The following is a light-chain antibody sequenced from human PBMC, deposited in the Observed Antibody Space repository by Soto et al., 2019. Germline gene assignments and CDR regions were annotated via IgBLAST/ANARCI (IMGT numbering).Light chain of an antibody. J-gene: IGKJ2*01. CDR1: QNIYNY. Sequence: DIQMTQSPSSLSASVGASVTITCRASQNIYNYLNWYQQKPGKAPRLLIYAASTLHSGVPSRFTGSGSGTDFSLTINGLQPQDFATYYSQHSYTAPPFTFGQGTRLEI. CDR3: QHSYTAPPFT. CDR2: AAS. V-gene: IGKV1-39*01.